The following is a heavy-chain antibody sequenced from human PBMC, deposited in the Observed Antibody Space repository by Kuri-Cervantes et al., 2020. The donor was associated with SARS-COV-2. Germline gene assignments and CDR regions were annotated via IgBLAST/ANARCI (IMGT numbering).Heavy chain of an antibody. Sequence: SVKVSCKASGGTFSSYAISWVRQAPGQGLEWMGRIIPILGIANYAQKFQGRVTITADKSTSTAYMELSSLRSEDTAVYYCARSAVVTAIDAFDIWGQGTMVTGSS. CDR2: IIPILGIA. D-gene: IGHD2-21*02. CDR3: ARSAVVTAIDAFDI. CDR1: GGTFSSYA. V-gene: IGHV1-69*04. J-gene: IGHJ3*02.